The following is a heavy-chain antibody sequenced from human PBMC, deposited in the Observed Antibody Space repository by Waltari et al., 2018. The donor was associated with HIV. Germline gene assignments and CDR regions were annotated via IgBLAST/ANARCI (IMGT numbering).Heavy chain of an antibody. CDR1: GFTFSSYW. CDR3: ARGATTLFSGMDV. Sequence: EVQLVESGGGLVQPGGSLRLSCAASGFTFSSYWMSWVRQAPGKGLEWVANIKQDGSEKYYVDSVKGRFTISRDNAKNSLYLQMNSLRAEDTAVYYCARGATTLFSGMDVWGQGTTVTVSS. D-gene: IGHD1-26*01. J-gene: IGHJ6*02. CDR2: IKQDGSEK. V-gene: IGHV3-7*03.